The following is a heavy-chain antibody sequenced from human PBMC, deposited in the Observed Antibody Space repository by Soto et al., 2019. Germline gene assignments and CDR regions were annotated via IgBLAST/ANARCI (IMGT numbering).Heavy chain of an antibody. CDR3: AKAIVQWVLRGASGYYGMDV. D-gene: IGHD1-26*01. CDR2: ISGGGAVT. J-gene: IGHJ6*04. V-gene: IGHV3-23*01. CDR1: GFSFSNYG. Sequence: EVQLLESGGGLVQPGGSLRLSCAASGFSFSNYGMSWVRQAPGEGLEWVSHISGGGAVTYYADSVKGRFTISRDNSKNTLYLQMNSLRDEETALYFCAKAIVQWVLRGASGYYGMDVWGKGTSVTVSS.